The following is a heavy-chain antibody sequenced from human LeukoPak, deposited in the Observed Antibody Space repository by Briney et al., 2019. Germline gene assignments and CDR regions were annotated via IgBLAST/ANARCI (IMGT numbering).Heavy chain of an antibody. Sequence: VVSVKVSCKASGYTFTSYGISWVRQAPGQGLEWMGWINPNSGGTNYAQKFQGRVTMTRDTSISTAYMELSRLRSDDTAVYYCAKDLTEGYCSSTSCYGGYFDYWGQGTLVTVSS. CDR2: INPNSGGT. V-gene: IGHV1-2*02. CDR3: AKDLTEGYCSSTSCYGGYFDY. J-gene: IGHJ4*02. CDR1: GYTFTSYG. D-gene: IGHD2-2*01.